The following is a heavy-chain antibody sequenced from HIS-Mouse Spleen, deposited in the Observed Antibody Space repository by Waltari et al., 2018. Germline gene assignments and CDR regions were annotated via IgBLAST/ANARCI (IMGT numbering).Heavy chain of an antibody. Sequence: QVQLQESGPGLVKPSETLSLTCTVSGGSISSYYCSWIRQPPGKGLEWIGYIYYSGSTNYNPSLKSRVTISVDTSKNQFSLKLSSVTAADTAVYYCARIAMIVSTKGAFDIWGQGTMVTVSS. CDR3: ARIAMIVSTKGAFDI. D-gene: IGHD3-22*01. CDR1: GGSISSYY. J-gene: IGHJ3*02. CDR2: IYYSGST. V-gene: IGHV4-59*01.